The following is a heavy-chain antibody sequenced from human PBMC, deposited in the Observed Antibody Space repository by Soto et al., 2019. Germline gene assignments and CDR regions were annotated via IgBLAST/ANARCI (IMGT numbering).Heavy chain of an antibody. V-gene: IGHV1-18*01. CDR2: ISPYSGNT. CDR1: GYIFVNYG. CDR3: ARDRGMIVVVQDAFDI. D-gene: IGHD3-22*01. Sequence: AASVKVSCKASGYIFVNYGIAWVRQAPGQGLEWMGWISPYSGNTHYASKVQGRLTMTTDTSTSTAYMELRSLRSDDTAVYYCARDRGMIVVVQDAFDIWGQGTMVTVSS. J-gene: IGHJ3*02.